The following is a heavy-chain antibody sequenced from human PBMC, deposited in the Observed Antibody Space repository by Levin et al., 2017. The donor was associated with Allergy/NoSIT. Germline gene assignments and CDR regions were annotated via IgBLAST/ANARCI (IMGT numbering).Heavy chain of an antibody. D-gene: IGHD3-10*01. V-gene: IGHV3-64D*06. CDR2: ISSNGGST. CDR1: GFTFSSYA. Sequence: GESLKISCSASGFTFSSYAMHWVRQAPGKGLEYVSAISSNGGSTYYADSVKGRFTISRDNSKNTLYLQMSSLRAEDTAVYYCVKESTGSGSYGFYYYYYYMDVWGKGNTVTVSS. J-gene: IGHJ6*03. CDR3: VKESTGSGSYGFYYYYYYMDV.